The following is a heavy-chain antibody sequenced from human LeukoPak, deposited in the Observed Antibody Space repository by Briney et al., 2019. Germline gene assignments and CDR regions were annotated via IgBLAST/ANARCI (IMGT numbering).Heavy chain of an antibody. CDR1: GFTFSDYS. CDR3: ARDLVYYYGSGSYYYGMDV. D-gene: IGHD3-10*01. Sequence: GGSLRLSCAASGFTFSDYSMSWIRQAPVKGLEWVSYISSGGSTIYYADSVKGRFTISRDNAKNSLYLQMNSLRAEDTAVYYCARDLVYYYGSGSYYYGMDVWGQGTTVTVSS. CDR2: ISSGGSTI. V-gene: IGHV3-11*01. J-gene: IGHJ6*02.